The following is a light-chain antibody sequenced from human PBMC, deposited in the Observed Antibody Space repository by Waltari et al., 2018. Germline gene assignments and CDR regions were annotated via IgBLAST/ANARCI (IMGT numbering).Light chain of an antibody. CDR2: GQN. V-gene: IGLV3-19*01. Sequence: SSELTQDPTVSVALGQTVRITCQGDSLSIYYASWYQQKPGQAPVLVIYGQNNRPSGIPDRFSGASSGNTASLTITGAQAEDEADYYCNSRDSSGNHQVFGGGTKLTVL. CDR1: SLSIYY. J-gene: IGLJ2*01. CDR3: NSRDSSGNHQV.